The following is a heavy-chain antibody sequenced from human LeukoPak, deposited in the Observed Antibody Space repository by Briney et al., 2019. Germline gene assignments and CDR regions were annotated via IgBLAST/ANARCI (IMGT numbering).Heavy chain of an antibody. Sequence: KPSETLSLTCTVSGGSISSSSYYWGWIRQPPGKGLEWIGSIYYSGSTYYNPSLKSRVTISVDTSKNQFSLKLSSVTAADTAVYYCARDISREYYFDYWGQGTLVTVSS. J-gene: IGHJ4*02. CDR2: IYYSGST. CDR3: ARDISREYYFDY. V-gene: IGHV4-39*07. CDR1: GGSISSSSYY. D-gene: IGHD3-10*01.